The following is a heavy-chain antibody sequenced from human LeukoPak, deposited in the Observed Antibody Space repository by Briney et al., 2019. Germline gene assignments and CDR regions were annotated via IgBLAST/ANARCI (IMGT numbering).Heavy chain of an antibody. V-gene: IGHV4-4*07. CDR3: ARGWAPRGQKSCFDY. CDR1: GGSIGIYY. J-gene: IGHJ4*02. Sequence: PSETLSLTCTVSGGSIGIYYWTWSRQSAGKGLERLGRMYDSGDLNYDPFLQSRVTMSVDTSKNQFSLNLNSVTAADTAVYYCARGWAPRGQKSCFDYWGRGTLVTVSS. D-gene: IGHD1-26*01. CDR2: MYDSGDL.